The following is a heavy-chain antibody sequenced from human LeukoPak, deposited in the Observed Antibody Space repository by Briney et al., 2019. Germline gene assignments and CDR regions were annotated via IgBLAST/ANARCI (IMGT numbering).Heavy chain of an antibody. D-gene: IGHD3-3*01. CDR3: ARVSLGRRFRWFDP. V-gene: IGHV4-30-4*01. Sequence: PSQTLSLTCTVSGGSISSGDYYWSWLRQPPGKGLEWIGYIYYSGSTYYNPSLKSRVTISVDTSKNQFSLKLSSVTAADTAVYYCARVSLGRRFRWFDPWGQGTLVTVSS. CDR2: IYYSGST. CDR1: GGSISSGDYY. J-gene: IGHJ5*02.